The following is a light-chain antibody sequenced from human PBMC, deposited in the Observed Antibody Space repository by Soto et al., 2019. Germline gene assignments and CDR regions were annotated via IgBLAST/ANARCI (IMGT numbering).Light chain of an antibody. Sequence: DTQTTQSPSTVSGSVGARLTIPCRASQTISSWLAWYQQKPGKAPKLLIYKASTLKSGVPSRFSGSGSGTEFTLTISSLQPDDFATYYCQHYNSYSEAFGQGTKVDIK. CDR2: KAS. CDR3: QHYNSYSEA. CDR1: QTISSW. V-gene: IGKV1-5*03. J-gene: IGKJ1*01.